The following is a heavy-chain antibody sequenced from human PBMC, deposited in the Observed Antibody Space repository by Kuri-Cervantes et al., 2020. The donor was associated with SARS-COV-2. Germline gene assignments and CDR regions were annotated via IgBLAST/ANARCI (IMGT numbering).Heavy chain of an antibody. J-gene: IGHJ4*02. CDR2: ISGSGGST. D-gene: IGHD4-17*01. CDR3: ARAYGDYAFREGLDS. V-gene: IGHV3-23*01. Sequence: GESLKISCAASGFTFSSYAMSWVRQAPGKGLEWVSAISGSGGSTYYADSVKGRFTISRDNSKNTLYLQMNSLRVEDAALYYCARAYGDYAFREGLDSWGQGTLVTVSS. CDR1: GFTFSSYA.